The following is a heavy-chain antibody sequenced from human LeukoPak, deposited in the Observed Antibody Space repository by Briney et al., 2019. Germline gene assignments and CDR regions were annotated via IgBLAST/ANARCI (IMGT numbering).Heavy chain of an antibody. CDR1: GYAFTSYG. CDR3: ARALGYCSSTSCLYDY. V-gene: IGHV1-18*04. CDR2: ISAYNGST. J-gene: IGHJ4*02. Sequence: ASVKVSCKASGYAFTSYGISWVRQAPGQGLEWMGWISAYNGSTNYAQKLQGRVTMTTDTSTSTAYMELRSLRSDDTAVYYCARALGYCSSTSCLYDYWGQGTLVTVSS. D-gene: IGHD2-2*01.